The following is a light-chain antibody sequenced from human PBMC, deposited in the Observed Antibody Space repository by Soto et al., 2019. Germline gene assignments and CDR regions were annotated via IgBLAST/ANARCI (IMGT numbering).Light chain of an antibody. CDR1: SSNIGAGYD. J-gene: IGLJ2*01. V-gene: IGLV1-40*01. Sequence: QYVLTQPPSVSGAPGQRVTISCTGSSSNIGAGYDVHWYQQLPGTAPKLLIYGNSNRPSGVPDRFSGSKSGTSASLAITGLQAEDAADYYCQSYDSSLSSVVFCGGTKLTVL. CDR3: QSYDSSLSSVV. CDR2: GNS.